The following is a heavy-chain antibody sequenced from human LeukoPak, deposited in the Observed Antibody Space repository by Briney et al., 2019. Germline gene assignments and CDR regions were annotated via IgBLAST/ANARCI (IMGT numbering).Heavy chain of an antibody. CDR2: IGSSSSGTPI. V-gene: IGHV3-11*01. CDR3: ARENQFSTGWTPPGY. J-gene: IGHJ4*02. CDR1: GFSVSDYY. Sequence: GGSLRLSCAASGFSVSDYYMTWIRQAPGKGLEWVSYIGSSSSGTPIYYPDSVRGRFTISTDTAKNSLYLQMNSLTAEDTAIYYCARENQFSTGWTPPGYWGQGTLVTVSS. D-gene: IGHD6-19*01.